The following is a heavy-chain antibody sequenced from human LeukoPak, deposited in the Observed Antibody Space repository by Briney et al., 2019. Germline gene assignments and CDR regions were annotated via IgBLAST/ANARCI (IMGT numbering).Heavy chain of an antibody. Sequence: GGSLRLSCAASGFTFSSYWMHWVRQAPGKGLVWVSRINSDGSSTSYADSVKGRFTISRDNAKDTLDLQMSSLRAEDTAVYYCAKDRGSNRNDAFDIWGQGTMVTVSS. V-gene: IGHV3-74*01. J-gene: IGHJ3*02. CDR1: GFTFSSYW. D-gene: IGHD3-16*01. CDR2: INSDGSST. CDR3: AKDRGSNRNDAFDI.